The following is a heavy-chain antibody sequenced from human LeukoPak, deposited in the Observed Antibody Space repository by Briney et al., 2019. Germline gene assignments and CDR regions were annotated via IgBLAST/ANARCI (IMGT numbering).Heavy chain of an antibody. Sequence: GASVKVSCKASGYTFTDYYMHWVRQAPGQGLEWMGYINPNSSGTNFAQKFQGRVTMTRDTSVSKVDMELSRLRSDDTAVYFCAREPLVGATNFDYWGQGTLVTVSS. J-gene: IGHJ4*02. CDR3: AREPLVGATNFDY. CDR2: INPNSSGT. D-gene: IGHD1-26*01. V-gene: IGHV1-2*02. CDR1: GYTFTDYY.